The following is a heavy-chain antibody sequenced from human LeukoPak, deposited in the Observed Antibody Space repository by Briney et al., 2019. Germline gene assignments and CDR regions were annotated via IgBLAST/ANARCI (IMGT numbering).Heavy chain of an antibody. J-gene: IGHJ4*02. CDR1: GFTFSSYA. V-gene: IGHV3-23*01. CDR2: ISGSGGST. D-gene: IGHD5-12*01. Sequence: GGSLRLSCAASGFTFSSYAMTWVRQAPGKGLEWVSAISGSGGSTYYADSAKGRFTISRDNSKNTLYLQMNSLRAEDTAVYYCAKGGQLRYYFDYWGQGTLDTVSS. CDR3: AKGGQLRYYFDY.